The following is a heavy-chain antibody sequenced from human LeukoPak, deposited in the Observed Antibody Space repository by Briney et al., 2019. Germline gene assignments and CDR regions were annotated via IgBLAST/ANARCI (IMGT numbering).Heavy chain of an antibody. CDR1: GLTFSSHA. V-gene: IGHV3-23*01. D-gene: IGHD5-18*01. Sequence: GGSLRLSCAASGLTFSSHAMSWVRQAPGKGLEWVSSISDSGGSTYYADSVKGRFTISRDNSNNTLYLQMNSLRAEDTAVYYCAKRDTANWGQGTLVTVSS. J-gene: IGHJ4*02. CDR2: ISDSGGST. CDR3: AKRDTAN.